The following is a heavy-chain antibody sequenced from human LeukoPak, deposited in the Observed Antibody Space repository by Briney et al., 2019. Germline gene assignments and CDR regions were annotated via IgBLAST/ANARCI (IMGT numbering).Heavy chain of an antibody. CDR3: ARSAMVRGVINWFDP. Sequence: ASVKVSCKVSGYTLTELSMHWVRQAPGKGLEWMGGFDPEDGETIYAQKLQGRVTMTTDTSTSTAYMELRSLRSDDTAVYYCARSAMVRGVINWFDPWGQGTLVTVSS. CDR1: GYTLTELS. D-gene: IGHD3-10*01. CDR2: FDPEDGET. V-gene: IGHV1-24*01. J-gene: IGHJ5*02.